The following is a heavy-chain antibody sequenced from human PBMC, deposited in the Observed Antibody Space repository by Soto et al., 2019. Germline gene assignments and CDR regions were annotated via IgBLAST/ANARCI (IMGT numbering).Heavy chain of an antibody. CDR3: AHIRIAAAGHSYYYYMDV. V-gene: IGHV2-5*01. Sequence: SGPTLVNPTQTLTLTCTFSGFSVSTSGVGVGWIRQPPGKALEWLALIYWNDDKRYSPSLKSRLTITKDTSKNQVVLTMTNMDPVDTATYYCAHIRIAAAGHSYYYYMDVWGKGTTVTVSS. J-gene: IGHJ6*03. CDR1: GFSVSTSGVG. D-gene: IGHD6-13*01. CDR2: IYWNDDK.